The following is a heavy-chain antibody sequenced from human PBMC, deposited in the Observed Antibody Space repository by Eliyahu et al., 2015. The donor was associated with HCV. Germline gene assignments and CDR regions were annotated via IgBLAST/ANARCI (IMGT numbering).Heavy chain of an antibody. Sequence: EVQLLESGGGLVQPGGSLRLSCAASGFTFXSYAXSWVRRAPGKGLEWVSAISGSGGSTYYADSVKGRFTISRDNSKNTLYLQMNSLRAEDTAVYYCAKGRTFQHIVVVGVAIPIDAFDIWGQGTMVTVSS. D-gene: IGHD2-21*01. CDR2: ISGSGGST. V-gene: IGHV3-23*01. CDR1: GFTFXSYA. CDR3: AKGRTFQHIVVVGVAIPIDAFDI. J-gene: IGHJ3*02.